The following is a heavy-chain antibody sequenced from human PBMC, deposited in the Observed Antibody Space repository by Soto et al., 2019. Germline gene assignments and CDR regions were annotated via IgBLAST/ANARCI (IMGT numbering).Heavy chain of an antibody. V-gene: IGHV3-49*04. J-gene: IGHJ4*02. CDR3: TRGGNYDFWSGYYPFFDY. CDR2: IRSKAYGGTT. CDR1: GFTFGDYA. D-gene: IGHD3-3*01. Sequence: GGSLRLSCTASGFTFGDYAMSWVRQAPGKGLEWVGFIRSKAYGGTTEYAASVKGRFTISRDDSKSIAYLQMNSLKTEDTAVYYCTRGGNYDFWSGYYPFFDYWGQGTLVTVSS.